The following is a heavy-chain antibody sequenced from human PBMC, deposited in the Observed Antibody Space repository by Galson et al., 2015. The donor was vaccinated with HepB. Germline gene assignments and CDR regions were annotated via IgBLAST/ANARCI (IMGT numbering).Heavy chain of an antibody. Sequence: SVKVPCKASGYTFTSYAMHWVRQAPGQRLEWMGWINAGNGNTKYSQKFQGRVTITRDTSASTAYMELSSLRSEDTAVYYCARDVGLYCSGGSCYSVLYYGMDVWGQGTTVTVSS. V-gene: IGHV1-3*01. J-gene: IGHJ6*02. CDR1: GYTFTSYA. CDR2: INAGNGNT. D-gene: IGHD2-15*01. CDR3: ARDVGLYCSGGSCYSVLYYGMDV.